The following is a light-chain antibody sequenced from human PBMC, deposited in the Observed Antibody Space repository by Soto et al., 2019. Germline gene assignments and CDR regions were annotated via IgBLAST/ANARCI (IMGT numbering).Light chain of an antibody. CDR1: QVISNY. CDR3: QKYNSAPLP. Sequence: DIQLTQSPASLSASVGDRVTITCRASQVISNYLARYQQKPGKPPKLLIYAVYTLQSGVPSRFSGSASVTEFTLTISSLQPEDIATYYCQKYNSAPLPFGQGTRLEIK. CDR2: AVY. J-gene: IGKJ5*01. V-gene: IGKV1-27*01.